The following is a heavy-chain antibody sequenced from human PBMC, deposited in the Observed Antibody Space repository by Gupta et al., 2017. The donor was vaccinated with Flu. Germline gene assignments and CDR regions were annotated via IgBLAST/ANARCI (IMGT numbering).Heavy chain of an antibody. D-gene: IGHD3-3*01. V-gene: IGHV5-51*01. CDR2: IYPGDSDT. CDR3: ARHGITIFGVVTTYYYGMDV. Sequence: EVQLVQSGAEVKKPGESLKISCKGSGYSFTSYWIGWVRQMPEKGLEWMGIIYPGDSDTRYSPSFQGQVTISADKSISTAYLQWSSLKASDTAMYYCARHGITIFGVVTTYYYGMDVWGQGTTVTVSS. J-gene: IGHJ6*02. CDR1: GYSFTSYW.